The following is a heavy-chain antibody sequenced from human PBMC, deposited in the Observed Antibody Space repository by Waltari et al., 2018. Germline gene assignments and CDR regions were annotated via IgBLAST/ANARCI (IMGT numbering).Heavy chain of an antibody. CDR3: ARGRRVQGVIEKYWFDP. J-gene: IGHJ5*02. CDR2: IIPIFGTA. D-gene: IGHD3-10*01. Sequence: QVQLVQSGAEVKKPGSSVKVSCKASGGTFSSYAISWVRQAPGQGLEWMGRIIPIFGTANYAKKFKGRVTSTADKSTSKAYMELSSLRSEDTAVYYCARGRRVQGVIEKYWFDPWGQGTLVTVSS. CDR1: GGTFSSYA. V-gene: IGHV1-69*08.